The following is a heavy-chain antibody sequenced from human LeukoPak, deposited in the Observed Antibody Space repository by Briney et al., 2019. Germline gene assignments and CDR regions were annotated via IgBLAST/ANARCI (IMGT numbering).Heavy chain of an antibody. Sequence: GASVTVSCKASGYTFTSYGISWVRQAPGQGLEWMGWISAYNGNTNYAQKLQGRVTMTTDTPTSTAYMELRSLRSDDTAVYYCARDWNMITFGRVIDYWGQGTLVTVSS. V-gene: IGHV1-18*01. CDR2: ISAYNGNT. CDR1: GYTFTSYG. CDR3: ARDWNMITFGRVIDY. J-gene: IGHJ4*02. D-gene: IGHD3-16*01.